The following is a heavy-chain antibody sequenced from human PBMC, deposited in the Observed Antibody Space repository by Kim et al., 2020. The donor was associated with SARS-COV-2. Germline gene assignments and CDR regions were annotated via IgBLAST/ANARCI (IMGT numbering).Heavy chain of an antibody. CDR2: IYYSGST. CDR1: GGSISSSSYY. D-gene: IGHD6-19*01. Sequence: SETLSLTCTVSGGSISSSSYYWGWIRQPPGKGLEWIGSIYYSGSTYYNPSLKSRVTISVDTSKNQFSLKLSSVTAADTAVYYCARQKRQWLVQLGGFDPWGQGTLVTVSS. CDR3: ARQKRQWLVQLGGFDP. V-gene: IGHV4-39*01. J-gene: IGHJ5*02.